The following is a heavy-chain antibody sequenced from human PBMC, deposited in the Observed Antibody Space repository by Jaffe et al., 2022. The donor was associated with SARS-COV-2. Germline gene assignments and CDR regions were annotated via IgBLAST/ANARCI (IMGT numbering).Heavy chain of an antibody. J-gene: IGHJ4*02. CDR3: ARVPGWGSYYVDF. V-gene: IGHV3-11*01. Sequence: QVQLVESGGGLVKPGGSLRLSCAASGFTFGNYYMSWIRQAPGKGLEWISDISSSGSTIDYADSVKGRFTISRDNGKNSLYLQMNSLRAEDTGVYYCARVPGWGSYYVDFWGQGTLVTVSS. CDR2: ISSSGSTI. D-gene: IGHD3-16*01. CDR1: GFTFGNYY.